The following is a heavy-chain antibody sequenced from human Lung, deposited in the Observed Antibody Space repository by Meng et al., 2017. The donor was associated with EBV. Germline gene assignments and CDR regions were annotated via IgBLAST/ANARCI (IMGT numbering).Heavy chain of an antibody. CDR1: GYTFTRYP. J-gene: IGHJ4*02. Sequence: QVQLVQSGSELKKPGXSVKVSCXASGYTFTRYPMNWVRQAPGQGLEWMGWISTNTGNPTYAQGFTGRFVFSVDTSVSTAYLQISSLKAEDTAVYYCGTLKYTSGFYGPAYWGQGALVTVSS. CDR3: GTLKYTSGFYGPAY. V-gene: IGHV7-4-1*02. D-gene: IGHD6-19*01. CDR2: ISTNTGNP.